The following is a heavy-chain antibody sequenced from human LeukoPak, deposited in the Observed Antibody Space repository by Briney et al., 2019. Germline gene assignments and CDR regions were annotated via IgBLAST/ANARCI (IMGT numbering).Heavy chain of an antibody. CDR1: GFTFSSYS. J-gene: IGHJ4*02. D-gene: IGHD2-2*01. V-gene: IGHV3-21*01. CDR3: AKWENIVVVPAAISY. CDR2: ISSSSSYI. Sequence: GGSLRLSCAASGFTFSSYSMNWVRQAPGKGLEWVSSISSSSSYIYYADSVKGRFTISRDNAKNSLYLQMNSLRAEDTAVYYCAKWENIVVVPAAISYWGQGTLVTVSS.